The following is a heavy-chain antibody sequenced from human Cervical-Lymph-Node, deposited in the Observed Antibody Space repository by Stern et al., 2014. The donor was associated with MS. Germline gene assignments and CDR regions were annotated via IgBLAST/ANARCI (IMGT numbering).Heavy chain of an antibody. J-gene: IGHJ4*02. CDR3: ARGHSDDSSGYYYEGGLDY. D-gene: IGHD3-22*01. CDR1: GFTFSSYN. Sequence: EMQLVESGGGLVKPGGSLRLSCEASGFTFSSYNMNWVRQAPGKGLEWVASISSRSSNIYYAGSVKGRFTISRDNAKNSLYLQMNSLRAEDTAVYYCARGHSDDSSGYYYEGGLDYWGQGTLVTVSS. CDR2: ISSRSSNI. V-gene: IGHV3-21*01.